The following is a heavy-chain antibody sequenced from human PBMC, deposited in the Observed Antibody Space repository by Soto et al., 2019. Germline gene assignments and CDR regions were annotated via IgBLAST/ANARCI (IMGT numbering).Heavy chain of an antibody. Sequence: SETLSLTCAVSGGSISSGGYSWSWIRQPPGKGLEWIGYIYHSGSTFYNPSLKSRVTISIDKSKNQFSLKLSSVTAADTAVYYCARVVVPRPIWGLNWFDPWGQGTLVTVSS. J-gene: IGHJ5*02. D-gene: IGHD3-16*01. CDR2: IYHSGST. CDR1: GGSISSGGYS. CDR3: ARVVVPRPIWGLNWFDP. V-gene: IGHV4-30-2*01.